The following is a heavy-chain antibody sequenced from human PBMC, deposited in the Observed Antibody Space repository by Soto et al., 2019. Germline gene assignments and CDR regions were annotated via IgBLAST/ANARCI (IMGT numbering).Heavy chain of an antibody. CDR2: INAGNGNT. V-gene: IGHV1-3*01. J-gene: IGHJ4*02. CDR3: ASEVPFYYGSGSVDY. CDR1: GYTFTSYA. Sequence: QVQLVQSGAEVKKPGASVKVSCKASGYTFTSYAMHWVRQAPGQRLEWMGWINAGNGNTKYSQKFQGRVTITRDTPASTAYMELSSLRSEDTAVYYCASEVPFYYGSGSVDYWGQGTLVTVSS. D-gene: IGHD3-10*01.